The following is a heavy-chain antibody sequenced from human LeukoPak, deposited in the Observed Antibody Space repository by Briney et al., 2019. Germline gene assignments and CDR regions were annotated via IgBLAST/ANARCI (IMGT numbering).Heavy chain of an antibody. J-gene: IGHJ4*02. V-gene: IGHV4-34*01. CDR2: INHSGST. CDR3: ARVNPYSYGGLVGY. Sequence: PSETLFLTCAVYGGSFSGYYWSWIRQPPGKGLEWIGEINHSGSTNYNPSLRSRVTISVDTSKNQFSLKLSSVTAADTAVYYCARVNPYSYGGLVGYWGQGTLVTVSS. D-gene: IGHD5-18*01. CDR1: GGSFSGYY.